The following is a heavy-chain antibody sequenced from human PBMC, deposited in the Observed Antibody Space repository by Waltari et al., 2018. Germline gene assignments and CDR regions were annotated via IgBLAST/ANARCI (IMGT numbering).Heavy chain of an antibody. V-gene: IGHV4-34*01. CDR1: GGSFSGYY. CDR2: INHSGST. CDR3: ARGKAVAGTGRIFDY. D-gene: IGHD6-19*01. J-gene: IGHJ4*02. Sequence: QVQLQQWGAGLLKPSETLSLTCAVYGGSFSGYYWSWIRQPPGKGLEWIGEINHSGSTNYNPSPKSRVTISVDTSKNQFSLKLSSVTAADTAVYYCARGKAVAGTGRIFDYWGQGTLVTVSS.